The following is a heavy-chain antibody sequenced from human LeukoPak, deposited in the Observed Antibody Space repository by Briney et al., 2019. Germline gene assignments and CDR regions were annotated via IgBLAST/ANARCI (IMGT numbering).Heavy chain of an antibody. V-gene: IGHV4-39*01. CDR2: IYYSGST. CDR3: ARLDIVVVVAARSGAFDI. D-gene: IGHD2-15*01. J-gene: IGHJ3*02. CDR1: GGSISSSSYY. Sequence: PSETLSLTCTVSGGSISSSSYYWGWIRQPPGKGLEWIGSIYYSGSTYYNPSLKSRVAISVDTSKNQFSLNLSSVTAADTAVYYCARLDIVVVVAARSGAFDIWGQGTMVTVSS.